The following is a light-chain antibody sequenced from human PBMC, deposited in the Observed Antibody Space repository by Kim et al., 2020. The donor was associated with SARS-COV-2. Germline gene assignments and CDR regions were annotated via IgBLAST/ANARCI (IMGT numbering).Light chain of an antibody. CDR3: QQSYSTPIT. Sequence: AYVGDRVTITCRASQSISSYLNGYQQKPGKAPKLLIYAASSLQSGVPSRFSGSGYGTDFTLTISSLQPEDFATYYCQQSYSTPITFGQGTRLEIK. CDR1: QSISSY. J-gene: IGKJ5*01. CDR2: AAS. V-gene: IGKV1-39*01.